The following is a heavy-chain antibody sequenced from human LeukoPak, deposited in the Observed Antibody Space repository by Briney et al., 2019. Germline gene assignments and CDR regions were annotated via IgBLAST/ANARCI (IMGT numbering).Heavy chain of an antibody. D-gene: IGHD2-15*01. V-gene: IGHV3-23*01. CDR3: ATNFGRYCSGGSCFPPDAFDI. CDR2: ISGSGGST. CDR1: VFTFSSYA. Sequence: PGGSLRLSCAASVFTFSSYAMSWVRQAPGKGLEWVSAISGSGGSTYYADSVKGRFTISRDNSKNTLYLQMNILRAEDTAVSYCATNFGRYCSGGSCFPPDAFDIWGQGTMLTVSS. J-gene: IGHJ3*02.